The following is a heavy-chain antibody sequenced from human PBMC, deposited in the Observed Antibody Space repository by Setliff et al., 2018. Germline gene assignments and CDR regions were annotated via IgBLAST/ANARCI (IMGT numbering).Heavy chain of an antibody. CDR3: ARDQYNFWSGYLYESSWFDP. V-gene: IGHV4-61*02. CDR2: IYTSGST. Sequence: SETLSLTCTVSGGSISSGSYYWSWIRQPAGKGLEWIGRIYTSGSTNYNPSLKSRVTISVDTSKNQFSLKLSSVTAADTAVYYCARDQYNFWSGYLYESSWFDPWGQGTLVTVSS. CDR1: GGSISSGSYY. J-gene: IGHJ5*02. D-gene: IGHD3-3*01.